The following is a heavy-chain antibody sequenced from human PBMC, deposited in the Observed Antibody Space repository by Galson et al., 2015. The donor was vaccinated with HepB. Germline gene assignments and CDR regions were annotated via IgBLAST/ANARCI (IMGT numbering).Heavy chain of an antibody. D-gene: IGHD1-26*01. V-gene: IGHV3-23*01. Sequence: SLRLSCAASGFTFSNYAMSWVRQAPGKGLEWVSAISDSGANTYYADSVKGRFTISRDNSKNTLYLQMNSLRAEDTAVYYCAKGKVGARFEYWGQGTLVTVSS. CDR3: AKGKVGARFEY. CDR1: GFTFSNYA. J-gene: IGHJ4*02. CDR2: ISDSGANT.